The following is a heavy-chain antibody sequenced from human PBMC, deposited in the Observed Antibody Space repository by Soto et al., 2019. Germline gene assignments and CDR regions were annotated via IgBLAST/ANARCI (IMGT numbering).Heavy chain of an antibody. Sequence: ASVKVSCKASGYTFTSYGISWVRRAPGQGLEWMGWISAYNGNTNYAQKLQGRVTMTTDTSTSTAYMELRSLRSDDTAVYCCARDLCPFVVVPAAMPFLDVWGQGTTVTVSS. CDR1: GYTFTSYG. CDR2: ISAYNGNT. CDR3: ARDLCPFVVVPAAMPFLDV. V-gene: IGHV1-18*01. J-gene: IGHJ6*02. D-gene: IGHD2-2*01.